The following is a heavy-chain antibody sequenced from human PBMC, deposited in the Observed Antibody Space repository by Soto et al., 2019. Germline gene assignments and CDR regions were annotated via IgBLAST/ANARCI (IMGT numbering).Heavy chain of an antibody. J-gene: IGHJ4*02. Sequence: SETLSLTRTVSGESFSVGSYYLIWLQAPPGKGLEWIGYIYYSGSTNYNPSLKSRVTMSVDTSKNQFSLKLSSVNGADTAVYYCARDIRGYSRALDYWGQGTRVTVS. CDR2: IYYSGST. V-gene: IGHV4-61*01. D-gene: IGHD5-18*01. CDR3: ARDIRGYSRALDY. CDR1: GESFSVGSYY.